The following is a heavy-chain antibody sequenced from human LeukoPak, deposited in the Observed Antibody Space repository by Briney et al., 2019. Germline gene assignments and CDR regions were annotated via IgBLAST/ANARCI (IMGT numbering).Heavy chain of an antibody. D-gene: IGHD5-18*01. V-gene: IGHV4-59*01. CDR3: ARVSGYFSPYSFDY. J-gene: IGHJ4*02. CDR1: GGSISSYY. CDR2: IYYSVST. Sequence: PSETLSLTCTVSGGSISSYYWGWIRHPPRKGLEWSVYIYYSVSTHSNPSLKSRVTISVDTSKNQFSPKLSAVTAADTAVYYCARVSGYFSPYSFDYWGQGTLVTVSS.